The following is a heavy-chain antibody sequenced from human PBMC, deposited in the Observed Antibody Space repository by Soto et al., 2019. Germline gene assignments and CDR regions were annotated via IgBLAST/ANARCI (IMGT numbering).Heavy chain of an antibody. V-gene: IGHV3-30-3*01. J-gene: IGHJ3*01. Sequence: GGCLRLSCTASGFTFGKFSMHCVRQPPGKGLEWVAVIAYDGSSKLYADSVKGRFTISRDNSKNTLYLQTNSLRREDTSVYYCTRDRGYPDSFDLWGQGTMVT. D-gene: IGHD6-13*01. CDR2: IAYDGSSK. CDR3: TRDRGYPDSFDL. CDR1: GFTFGKFS.